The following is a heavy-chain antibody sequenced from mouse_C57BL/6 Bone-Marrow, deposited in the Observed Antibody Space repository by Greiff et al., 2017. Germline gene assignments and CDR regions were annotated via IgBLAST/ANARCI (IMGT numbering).Heavy chain of an antibody. CDR1: GYTFTDYN. D-gene: IGHD2-3*01. Sequence: EVQLQQSGPELVKPGASVKMSCKASGYTFTDYNMHWVKQSHGKSLEWIGYINPNNGGTSYNQKFKGKATLTVNKSSSTAYMELRSLTSEDSAVYYCATPNGYYCPYYFDYWGQGTTLTVSS. CDR2: INPNNGGT. V-gene: IGHV1-22*01. CDR3: ATPNGYYCPYYFDY. J-gene: IGHJ2*01.